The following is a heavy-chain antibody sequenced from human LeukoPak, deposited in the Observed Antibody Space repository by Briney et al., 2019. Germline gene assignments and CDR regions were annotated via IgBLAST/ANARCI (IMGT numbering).Heavy chain of an antibody. CDR1: GYTFTSYA. CDR2: INAGNGNT. CDR3: ARIDTYYYYYGMDV. D-gene: IGHD3-9*01. V-gene: IGHV1-3*01. J-gene: IGHJ6*02. Sequence: ASVKVSCKASGYTFTSYAMHWVRQAPGQRLEWMGWINAGNGNTKYSQKFQGRVTITRDTSASTAYMELSSLRSKDTAVYYCARIDTYYYYYGMDVWGQGTTVTVSS.